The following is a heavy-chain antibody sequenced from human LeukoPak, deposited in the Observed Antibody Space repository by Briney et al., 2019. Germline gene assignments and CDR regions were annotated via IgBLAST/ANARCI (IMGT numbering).Heavy chain of an antibody. J-gene: IGHJ4*02. Sequence: SETLSLTCAVYGGSFSGYYWSWIRQPPGKGLEWIGEINHSGSTNYNPSLKSRVTISVDTSKNQLSLKLSSVTAADTAVYYCARGIMGPGGYWGQGTLVTVSS. V-gene: IGHV4-34*01. CDR1: GGSFSGYY. CDR2: INHSGST. CDR3: ARGIMGPGGY. D-gene: IGHD3-16*01.